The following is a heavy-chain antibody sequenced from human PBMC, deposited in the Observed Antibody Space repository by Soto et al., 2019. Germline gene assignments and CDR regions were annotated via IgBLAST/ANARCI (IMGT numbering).Heavy chain of an antibody. V-gene: IGHV3-23*01. CDR2: VRSTDETA. CDR3: AKVRYRSWYFDN. Sequence: DVNLLESGGTLVQPGGSLTISCAASGFTFSSFAMSWVRQAPGKGLEWVSTVRSTDETASYADSVKGRFTVSRDNSNSTLFLHMNRLRVDETALYFCAKVRYRSWYFDNWGQGTLVTVSS. J-gene: IGHJ4*02. D-gene: IGHD6-13*01. CDR1: GFTFSSFA.